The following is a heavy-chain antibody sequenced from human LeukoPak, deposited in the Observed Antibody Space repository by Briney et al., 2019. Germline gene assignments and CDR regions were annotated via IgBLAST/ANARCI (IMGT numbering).Heavy chain of an antibody. CDR2: LNRGGST. V-gene: IGHV4-34*01. CDR1: GGSFSGYY. J-gene: IGHJ2*01. CDR3: ARGVRYGGTRTNWYFDL. Sequence: SETLSLTGAVYGGSFSGYYWGGIRQPPGKGWEGIGELNRGGSTNYNPSLKSRVTIAVDTSKNQFSLKLSSVTAADTAVYYCARGVRYGGTRTNWYFDLWGRGTLVTVSS. D-gene: IGHD4-23*01.